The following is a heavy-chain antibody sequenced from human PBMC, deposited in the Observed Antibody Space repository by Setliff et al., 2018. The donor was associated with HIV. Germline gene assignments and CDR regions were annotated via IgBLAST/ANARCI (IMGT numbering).Heavy chain of an antibody. D-gene: IGHD2-8*02. CDR1: GFTFSDYY. CDR2: ISSSGSTI. CDR3: ATARPRHLVSTNPPYYFDY. J-gene: IGHJ4*02. Sequence: GGSLRLSCAASGFTFSDYYMSWIRQAPGKGLEWVSYISSSGSTIYYADSVKGRFTISRDNAKNSLYLQMNSLRADDTAVYYCATARPRHLVSTNPPYYFDYWGQGTLVTVSS. V-gene: IGHV3-11*01.